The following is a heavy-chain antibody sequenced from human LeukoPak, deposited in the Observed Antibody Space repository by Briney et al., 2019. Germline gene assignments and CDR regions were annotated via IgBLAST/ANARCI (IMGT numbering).Heavy chain of an antibody. D-gene: IGHD2-21*01. CDR3: TKDLNRACSGDCPSDY. Sequence: GGSLRLSCAASGSTFRSYGMHWVRQAPGKGLEWVTFIRHDGTNKYYADSVKGRFTVSRDNSKNTLYLQMSSLRVEDTALYYCTKDLNRACSGDCPSDYWGQGTLVTVSS. V-gene: IGHV3-30*02. CDR1: GSTFRSYG. CDR2: IRHDGTNK. J-gene: IGHJ4*02.